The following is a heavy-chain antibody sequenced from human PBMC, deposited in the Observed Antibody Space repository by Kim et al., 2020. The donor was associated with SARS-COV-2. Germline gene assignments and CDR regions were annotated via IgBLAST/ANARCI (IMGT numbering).Heavy chain of an antibody. CDR3: ARGQRAAQVN. CDR2: INHSGST. CDR1: GGSFSGYY. V-gene: IGHV4-34*01. J-gene: IGHJ4*02. Sequence: SETLSLTCAVYGGSFSGYYWSWIRQPPGKGLEWIGEINHSGSTNYNPSLKSRVTISVDTSKNQFSLKLSSVTAADTAVYYCARGQRAAQVNWGQGTLVTVSS. D-gene: IGHD6-6*01.